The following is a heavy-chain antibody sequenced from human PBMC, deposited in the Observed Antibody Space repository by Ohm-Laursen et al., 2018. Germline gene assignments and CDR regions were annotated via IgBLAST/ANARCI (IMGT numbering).Heavy chain of an antibody. CDR1: GFTFSSYA. D-gene: IGHD4-11*01. CDR3: ASALRVTTRLDAFNI. Sequence: GSLRLSCTASGFTFSSYAMSWVRQAPEKGLEWVSGLSGSGHDTYYTDSVKGRFTISRDNSRNTLYLQMNSLRAEDTAVYYCASALRVTTRLDAFNIWGQGTMVTVSS. CDR2: LSGSGHDT. J-gene: IGHJ3*02. V-gene: IGHV3-23*01.